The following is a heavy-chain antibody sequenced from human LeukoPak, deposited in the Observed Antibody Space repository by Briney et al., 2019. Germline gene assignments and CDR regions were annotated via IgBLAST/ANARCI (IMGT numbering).Heavy chain of an antibody. J-gene: IGHJ6*03. CDR3: ARGRPYYYDSSGYYYGVGYYHMDV. Sequence: SETLSLTCAVYGGSFSGYYWSWIRQPPGKGLEWIGEINHSGSTYYNPSLKSRVTISVDTSKNQFSLKLSSVTAADTAVYYCARGRPYYYDSSGYYYGVGYYHMDVWGKGTTVTVSS. D-gene: IGHD3-22*01. V-gene: IGHV4-34*01. CDR1: GGSFSGYY. CDR2: INHSGST.